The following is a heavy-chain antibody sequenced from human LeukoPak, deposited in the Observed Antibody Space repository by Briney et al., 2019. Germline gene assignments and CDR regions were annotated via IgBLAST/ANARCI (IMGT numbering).Heavy chain of an antibody. V-gene: IGHV1-69*01. CDR1: GGTFSSYA. Sequence: SVKVSCKASGGTFSSYAISWVRQASGQGLEWMGGIIPIFGTANYAQKFQGRVTITADESTSTAYMELSSLRSEDTAVYYCASEGGKRDGYNYDLDYWGQGTLVTVSS. D-gene: IGHD5-24*01. J-gene: IGHJ4*02. CDR2: IIPIFGTA. CDR3: ASEGGKRDGYNYDLDY.